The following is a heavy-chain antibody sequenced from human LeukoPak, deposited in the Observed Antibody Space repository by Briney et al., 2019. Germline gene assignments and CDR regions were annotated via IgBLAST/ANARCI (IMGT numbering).Heavy chain of an antibody. CDR2: IEQDGSEK. D-gene: IGHD6-19*01. J-gene: IGHJ4*02. CDR3: ASGHEYGWYQDH. CDR1: RFNFISNW. V-gene: IGHV3-7*01. Sequence: PGGSLRLSCAASRFNFISNWMSWVRQAPGKGLEWVANIEQDGSEKYYVDSVKGRFTISRDNAKNSLYLQMNRLRAEDTAVYYCASGHEYGWYQDHWGQGTLVTVSS.